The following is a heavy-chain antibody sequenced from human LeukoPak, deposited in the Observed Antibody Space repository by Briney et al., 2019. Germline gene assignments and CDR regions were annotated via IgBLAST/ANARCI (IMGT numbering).Heavy chain of an antibody. V-gene: IGHV4-59*08. D-gene: IGHD1-26*01. CDR3: ARHVLTAGAIE. Sequence: SEPLSLTCTVSSGSISGYYWSWIRQPPGKGLEWIAYIYYSETTNYNPSLNSRVTISLDTSKRQFSLKLSSVTAADTAVYYCARHVLTAGAIEWGQGTLVTVSS. CDR2: IYYSETT. CDR1: SGSISGYY. J-gene: IGHJ4*02.